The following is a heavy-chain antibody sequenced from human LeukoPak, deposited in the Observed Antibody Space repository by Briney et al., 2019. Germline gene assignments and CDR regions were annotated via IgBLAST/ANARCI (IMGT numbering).Heavy chain of an antibody. CDR3: ARVDPDSSSTLEVFDY. V-gene: IGHV4-59*01. CDR1: GRSISSYY. CDR2: IYYSGST. Sequence: SETLSLTCTVSGRSISSYYWSWIRQPPGKGLEWIGYIYYSGSTNYNPSLKTRVTISVDTSKNHFSLKLSSVTAADTAVYYCARVDPDSSSTLEVFDYWGQGTLVTVSS. J-gene: IGHJ4*02. D-gene: IGHD6-6*01.